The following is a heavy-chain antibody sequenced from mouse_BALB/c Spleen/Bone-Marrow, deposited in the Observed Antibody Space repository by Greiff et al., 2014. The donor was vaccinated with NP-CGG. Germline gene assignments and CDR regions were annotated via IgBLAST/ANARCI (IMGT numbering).Heavy chain of an antibody. CDR1: GFNIKDTY. J-gene: IGHJ2*01. CDR2: IDPANGNT. Sequence: EVKLQESGAELVKPGASVKLSCTASGFNIKDTYMRWVKQRPEQGLEWIGRIDPANGNTKYDPKFQGKATITADTSSNTAYPQLSSLTSEDTAVYYCARYYYGSSYFDYWGQGTTLTVSS. V-gene: IGHV14-3*02. D-gene: IGHD1-1*01. CDR3: ARYYYGSSYFDY.